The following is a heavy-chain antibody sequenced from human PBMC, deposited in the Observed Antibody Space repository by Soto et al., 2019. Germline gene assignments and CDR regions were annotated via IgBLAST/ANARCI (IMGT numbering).Heavy chain of an antibody. J-gene: IGHJ6*02. V-gene: IGHV3-49*03. Sequence: GGSLRLSCTASGFTFGDYAMSWFRQAPGKGLEWVGFIRSKAYGGTTEYAASVKGRFTISRDDSKSIAYLQMNSLKTEDTAVYYCTRAGYNASDSYYYGMDVWGQGTTVTVSS. D-gene: IGHD1-1*01. CDR3: TRAGYNASDSYYYGMDV. CDR2: IRSKAYGGTT. CDR1: GFTFGDYA.